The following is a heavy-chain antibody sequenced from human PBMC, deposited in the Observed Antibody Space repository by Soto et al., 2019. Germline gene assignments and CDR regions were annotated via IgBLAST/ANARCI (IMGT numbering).Heavy chain of an antibody. CDR3: ARGRGAAADYFDF. CDR1: GFTFSDYY. J-gene: IGHJ4*02. D-gene: IGHD6-13*01. Sequence: QVQLVESGGGLVKPGGSLRLSCAGSGFTFSDYYMTWIRQAPGKGLEWVSYISSSTSHTNYADSVKGRFTFSRDNAKKSLFLQMNSLRAEDTAVYYCARGRGAAADYFDFWGQGTLVTVSS. CDR2: ISSSTSHT. V-gene: IGHV3-11*05.